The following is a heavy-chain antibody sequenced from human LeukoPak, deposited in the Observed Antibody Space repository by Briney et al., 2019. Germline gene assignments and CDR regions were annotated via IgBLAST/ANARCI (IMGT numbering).Heavy chain of an antibody. V-gene: IGHV3-48*02. CDR3: ARVYRSGYSVDY. Sequence: PGGSLRLSCAVSGFTFSSYSIDWVRQAPGKGLEWVSYISSSSSYIYYADSVKGRFTISRGNDKNSVYLQMNSLRDEDTAVYYCARVYRSGYSVDYWGQGTLVTVSS. CDR2: ISSSSSYI. D-gene: IGHD6-19*01. CDR1: GFTFSSYS. J-gene: IGHJ4*02.